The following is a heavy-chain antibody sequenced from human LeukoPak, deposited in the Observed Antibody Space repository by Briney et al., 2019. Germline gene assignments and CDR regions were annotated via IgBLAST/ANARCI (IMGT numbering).Heavy chain of an antibody. Sequence: GGSLRLSCVASGFSFSSYSINWVRQAPGKGLEWVSSISNTGDYIYYADSVKGRFTISRDNAKNSLSLQVSSLRAEDTAVYYCARVTGGSPINYFYYMDVWGQGTTVTVS. CDR3: ARVTGGSPINYFYYMDV. D-gene: IGHD2-15*01. V-gene: IGHV3-21*01. CDR1: GFSFSSYS. J-gene: IGHJ6*02. CDR2: ISNTGDYI.